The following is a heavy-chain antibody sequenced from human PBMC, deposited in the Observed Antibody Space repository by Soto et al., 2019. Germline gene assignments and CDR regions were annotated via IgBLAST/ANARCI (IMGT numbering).Heavy chain of an antibody. CDR3: AREDYDDYYFDY. CDR2: INRNNDNT. CDR1: GYSFITYA. Sequence: GASVKVSCKASGYSFITYAMHWVRQAPGQGLEWMGRINRNNDNTKFAQEFQDRVTITRDTSASTVYMELSSLRSEDTAVYFCAREDYDDYYFDYWGQGTPVTVSS. J-gene: IGHJ4*02. V-gene: IGHV1-3*01. D-gene: IGHD4-17*01.